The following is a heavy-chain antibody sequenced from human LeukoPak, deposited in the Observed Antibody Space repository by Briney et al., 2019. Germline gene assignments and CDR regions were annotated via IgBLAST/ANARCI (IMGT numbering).Heavy chain of an antibody. J-gene: IGHJ4*02. CDR2: ISYSGST. Sequence: SETLSLTCTVSGASIYNHYWSWIRQPPGKGLESIGYISYSGSTIYNPSLESRVSISLDTSKNQFSLKLTSVTAADTAVYYCARVAGNCGGDCYRLLYWGQGTLVTVSS. CDR3: ARVAGNCGGDCYRLLY. CDR1: GASIYNHY. D-gene: IGHD2-21*01. V-gene: IGHV4-59*08.